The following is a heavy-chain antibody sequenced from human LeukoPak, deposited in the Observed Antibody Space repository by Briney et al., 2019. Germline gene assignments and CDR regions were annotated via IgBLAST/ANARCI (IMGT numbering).Heavy chain of an antibody. CDR1: GFTFSSYA. J-gene: IGHJ4*02. V-gene: IGHV3-23*01. CDR3: AKDDCSSTSCYSTHY. CDR2: ISGSGGST. D-gene: IGHD2-2*01. Sequence: GGSLRLSCAASGFTFSSYAMSWVRQAPGKGLEWVSAISGSGGSTYYADSVKGRFTISRDNSKNTLYLQMNSLRAEDTAVYYCAKDDCSSTSCYSTHYWGQGTLVTVSS.